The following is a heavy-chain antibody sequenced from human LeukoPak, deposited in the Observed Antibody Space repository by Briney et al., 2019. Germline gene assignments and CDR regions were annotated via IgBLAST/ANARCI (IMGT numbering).Heavy chain of an antibody. CDR3: ARGLLAEYCSGGSCSYYFDY. D-gene: IGHD2-15*01. Sequence: SETLSLTCAVYGGSFSGYYWSWIRQPPGKGLEWIGEINHSGSTNYNPSLKSRVTISVDTSKNQFSLKLSSVTAADTPVYYCARGLLAEYCSGGSCSYYFDYWGQGTLVTVSS. V-gene: IGHV4-34*01. CDR1: GGSFSGYY. CDR2: INHSGST. J-gene: IGHJ4*02.